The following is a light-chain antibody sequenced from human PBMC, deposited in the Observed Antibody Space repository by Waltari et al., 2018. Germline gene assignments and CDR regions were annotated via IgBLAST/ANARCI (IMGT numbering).Light chain of an antibody. CDR1: SSNVGTYNY. CDR2: DVN. Sequence: QSALTQPRSVSGSPGQSVTISCTGTSSNVGTYNYVSWYQQYPGKAPNLLIFDVNKRPSGVPDRFSGSKSGYRGSLTISGLRAEDEADYYCYSYAGSYIWVFGGGTKLTVL. CDR3: YSYAGSYIWV. V-gene: IGLV2-11*01. J-gene: IGLJ3*02.